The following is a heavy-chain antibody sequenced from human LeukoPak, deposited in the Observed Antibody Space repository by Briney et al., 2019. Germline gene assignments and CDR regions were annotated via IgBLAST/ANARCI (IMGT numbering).Heavy chain of an antibody. Sequence: PGGSLRLSCAASGFTFNSFWMNWVRQAPGKGLEWVANIKQDGSEKYYVDSVKGRFTISRDNAKNSLYLQMNSLRADDTAVYYCARQETSSYNGAFDIWGQGTMVTVSS. CDR2: IKQDGSEK. J-gene: IGHJ3*02. CDR1: GFTFNSFW. V-gene: IGHV3-7*01. CDR3: ARQETSSYNGAFDI. D-gene: IGHD1-26*01.